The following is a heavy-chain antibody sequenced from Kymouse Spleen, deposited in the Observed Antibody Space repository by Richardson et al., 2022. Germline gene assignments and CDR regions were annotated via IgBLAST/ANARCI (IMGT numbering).Heavy chain of an antibody. CDR3: ARRRSVF*LVIIKGYYGMDV. V-gene: IGHV4-28*05. CDR1: GYSISSSNW. CDR2: IYYSGSI. Sequence: QVQLQESGPGLVKPSDTLSLTCAVSGYSISSSNWWGWIRQPPGKGLEWIGYIYYSGSIYYNPSLKSRVTMSVDTSKNQFSLKLSSVTAVDTAVYYCARRRSVF*LVIIKGYYGMDVWGQGTTVTVSS. J-gene: IGHJ6*02. D-gene: IGHD3-9*01.